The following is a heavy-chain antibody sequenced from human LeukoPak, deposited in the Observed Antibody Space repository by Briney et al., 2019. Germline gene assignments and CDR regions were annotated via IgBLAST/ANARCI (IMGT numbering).Heavy chain of an antibody. Sequence: GGSLRLSCAASGFTFSSYGMHWVRQAPGKGLEWVAVISYDGSNKYYADSVKGRFTISRDNSKNTLYLQMNSLRAEDTAVYYCARSGGSGSYYRYFDYWGQGTLVTVSS. D-gene: IGHD3-10*01. V-gene: IGHV3-30*03. CDR1: GFTFSSYG. CDR3: ARSGGSGSYYRYFDY. J-gene: IGHJ4*02. CDR2: ISYDGSNK.